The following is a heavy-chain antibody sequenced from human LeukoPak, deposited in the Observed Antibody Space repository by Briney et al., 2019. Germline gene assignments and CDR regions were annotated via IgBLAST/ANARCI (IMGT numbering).Heavy chain of an antibody. CDR2: ISWNSGSI. CDR3: AKAEREYYYDSSGYYFGY. CDR1: GFTFDDYA. J-gene: IGHJ4*02. V-gene: IGHV3-9*01. D-gene: IGHD3-22*01. Sequence: GRSLRLSCAASGFTFDDYAMHWVRQAPGKGLEWVSGISWNSGSIGHADSVKGRFTISRDNAKNSLYLQMNSLRAEDTALYYCAKAEREYYYDSSGYYFGYWGQGTLVTVSS.